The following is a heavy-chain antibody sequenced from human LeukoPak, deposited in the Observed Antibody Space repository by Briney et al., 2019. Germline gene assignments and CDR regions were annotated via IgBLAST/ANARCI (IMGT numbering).Heavy chain of an antibody. Sequence: PSETLSLTCIVSSGSINNHYWSWLRQPPGKGLEWIGYIYNSWNTNYNPSLQSRVTISMDASRKQFSLNLTSVTAADTAVYYCARDQIGYGLDYWGQGTLVTVSS. CDR3: ARDQIGYGLDY. CDR1: SGSINNHY. CDR2: IYNSWNT. J-gene: IGHJ4*02. V-gene: IGHV4-59*11. D-gene: IGHD5-18*01.